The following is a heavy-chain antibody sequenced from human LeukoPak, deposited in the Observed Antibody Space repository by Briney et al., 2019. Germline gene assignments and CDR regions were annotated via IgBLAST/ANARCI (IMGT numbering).Heavy chain of an antibody. D-gene: IGHD5-24*01. CDR3: ARDFEMATILRYYYYYMDV. CDR1: GYTLTSYG. Sequence: ASVKVSCKASGYTLTSYGISWVRQAPGQGLEWMGWISAYNGNTNYAQKLQGRVTMTTDTSTSTAYMELRSLRSDDTAVYYCARDFEMATILRYYYYYMDVWGKGTTVTVSS. V-gene: IGHV1-18*01. J-gene: IGHJ6*03. CDR2: ISAYNGNT.